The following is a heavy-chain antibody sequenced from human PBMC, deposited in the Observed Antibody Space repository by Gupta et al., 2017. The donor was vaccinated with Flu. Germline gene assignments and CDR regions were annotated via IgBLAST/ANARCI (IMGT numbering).Heavy chain of an antibody. Sequence: TFSSYSMNWVRQAPGKGLEWVSSISSSSSYIYYADSVKGRFTISRDNAKNSLYLQMNSLRAEDTAVYYCARDGRTDAFDIWGQGTMVTVSS. CDR2: ISSSSSYI. CDR3: ARDGRTDAFDI. V-gene: IGHV3-21*01. J-gene: IGHJ3*02. CDR1: TFSSYS.